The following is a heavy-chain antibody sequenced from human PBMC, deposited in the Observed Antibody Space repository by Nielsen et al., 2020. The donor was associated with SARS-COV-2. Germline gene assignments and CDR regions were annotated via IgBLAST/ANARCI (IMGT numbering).Heavy chain of an antibody. J-gene: IGHJ4*02. Sequence: SETLSLTCAVSGDSISNSYWSWIRQPPGKGLEWIGYIYKTGRTDYNPSLNSRVTISVDRSKNQFSLRLTSVSAPDTAVYYCARRGDTTGWYVFDYWGRGILVTVSS. CDR3: ARRGDTTGWYVFDY. V-gene: IGHV4-59*08. CDR2: IYKTGRT. D-gene: IGHD6-19*01. CDR1: GDSISNSY.